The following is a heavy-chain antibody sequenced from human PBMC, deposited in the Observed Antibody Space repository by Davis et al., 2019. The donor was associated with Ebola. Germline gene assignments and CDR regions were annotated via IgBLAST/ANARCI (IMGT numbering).Heavy chain of an antibody. V-gene: IGHV3-43D*03. CDR1: GFTFDDYA. D-gene: IGHD3-10*01. CDR2: ISWDGAST. CDR3: AKEHYLSGSYEIDY. Sequence: PGGSLRLSCAASGFTFDDYAMQWVRQAPGRGLEWVSHISWDGASTSYADSVKGRFTISRDNNKNSLYLQMNSLTIEDTALYYCAKEHYLSGSYEIDYWGLGTLVTVSS. J-gene: IGHJ4*02.